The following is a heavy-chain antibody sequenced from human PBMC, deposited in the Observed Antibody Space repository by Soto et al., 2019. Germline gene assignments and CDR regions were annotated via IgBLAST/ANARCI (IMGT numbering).Heavy chain of an antibody. J-gene: IGHJ4*02. CDR3: ARHVHNQGFLYYSAT. CDR2: IDYSGTI. Sequence: QLQLQESGPGLVKPSETLSLTCNASGGGVSSWDFAWGWIGPSPGNGLERIGTIDYSGTIYYNPSLKNRNTITMDTPKQHTSLTMNSMPAADTALYYCARHVHNQGFLYYSATRGQGALVTVSS. V-gene: IGHV4-39*01. D-gene: IGHD2-8*01. CDR1: GGGVSSWDFA.